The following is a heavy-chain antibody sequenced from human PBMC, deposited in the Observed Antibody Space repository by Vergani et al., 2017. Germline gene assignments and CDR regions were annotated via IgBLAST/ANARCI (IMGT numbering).Heavy chain of an antibody. CDR1: GGSISSYY. J-gene: IGHJ3*02. V-gene: IGHV4-59*01. D-gene: IGHD2-21*02. CDR3: ARNPYCGGDCYSDAFDI. Sequence: QVQLQESGPGLVKPSETLSLTCTVSGGSISSYYWSWIRQPPGKGLEWIGDIYYSGSTNYNPSLKSRVTISVDTSKNQFSLKLSSVTAADTAVYYCARNPYCGGDCYSDAFDIWGQGTMVTVSS. CDR2: IYYSGST.